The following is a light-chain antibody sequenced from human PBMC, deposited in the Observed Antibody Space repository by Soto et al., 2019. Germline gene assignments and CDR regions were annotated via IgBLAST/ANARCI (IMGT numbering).Light chain of an antibody. Sequence: EIGLTQSPGTLSLSPGERATLSCRASQSVSSSYLGWYQQKPGQAPRLLIYGASTRATGIPDRFSGSGSGTDFTLTISRLEPEDFAVYFCQYYGSSPFTFGPGTKVDI. V-gene: IGKV3-20*01. J-gene: IGKJ3*01. CDR2: GAS. CDR1: QSVSSSY. CDR3: QYYGSSPFT.